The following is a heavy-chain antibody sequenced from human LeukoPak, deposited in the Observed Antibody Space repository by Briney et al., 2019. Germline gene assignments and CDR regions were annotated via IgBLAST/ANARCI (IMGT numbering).Heavy chain of an antibody. Sequence: SETLSLTCTVSGGSISSYYWTWIRQPPGRGLEWVGYISYGGSTNYNPSLKSRVTISVDTSTNQFSLKLSSVTAADTVVYYCARGIFGMVLNAFDLWGRGTMVTVSS. CDR3: ARGIFGMVLNAFDL. V-gene: IGHV4-59*01. CDR2: ISYGGST. D-gene: IGHD3-3*01. J-gene: IGHJ3*01. CDR1: GGSISSYY.